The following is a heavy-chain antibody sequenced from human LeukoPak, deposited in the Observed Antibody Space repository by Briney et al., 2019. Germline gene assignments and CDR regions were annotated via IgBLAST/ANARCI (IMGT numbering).Heavy chain of an antibody. D-gene: IGHD2-15*01. CDR2: IIPILGIA. Sequence: ASVKVSCKASGGTFSSYAISWVRQAPGQGLEWMGRIIPILGIANYAQKFQGRVTITADKSTSTAYMELSSLRSEDTAVYYCARAHRDLGSGALDYWGQGTLVTVSS. CDR3: ARAHRDLGSGALDY. CDR1: GGTFSSYA. V-gene: IGHV1-69*04. J-gene: IGHJ4*02.